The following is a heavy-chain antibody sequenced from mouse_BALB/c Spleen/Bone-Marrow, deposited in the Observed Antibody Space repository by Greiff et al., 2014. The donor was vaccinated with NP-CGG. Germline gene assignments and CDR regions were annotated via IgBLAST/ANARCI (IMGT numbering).Heavy chain of an antibody. CDR1: GFTFTDYY. J-gene: IGHJ1*01. CDR3: ARDKNYGSYWYFDV. D-gene: IGHD2-1*01. Sequence: EVQLQESGGGLVQPGGSLRLSCATSGFTFTDYYMSWVRQPPGKALEWLGFIRNKANSYTTEYSASVKGRFTISRDNSQSILYLQMNTPRAEDSATYYCARDKNYGSYWYFDVWGAGTTVTVSS. V-gene: IGHV7-3*02. CDR2: IRNKANSYTT.